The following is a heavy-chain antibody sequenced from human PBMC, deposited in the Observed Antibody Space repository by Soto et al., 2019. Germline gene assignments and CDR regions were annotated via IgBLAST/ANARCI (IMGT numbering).Heavy chain of an antibody. Sequence: SETLSLTCAVYGGSFSGYYWSWIRQPPGKGLEWIGEINHSGSTNYNPSLKSRVTISVDMSKNQFSLKLSSVTAADTAVYYCARVLVGATGFDYWGQGTLVTVSS. CDR1: GGSFSGYY. V-gene: IGHV4-34*01. CDR2: INHSGST. CDR3: ARVLVGATGFDY. D-gene: IGHD1-26*01. J-gene: IGHJ4*02.